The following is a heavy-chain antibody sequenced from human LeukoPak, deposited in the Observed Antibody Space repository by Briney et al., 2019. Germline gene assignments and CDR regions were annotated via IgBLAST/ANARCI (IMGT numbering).Heavy chain of an antibody. CDR1: GYTFTGYY. CDR3: ARDLEELWFGELLYDY. Sequence: ASVKVSCKASGYTFTGYYMHWVRQAPGQGLEWMGWINPNSGGTNYAQKFQGRVTMNRDTSISTAYMELSRLRSDDTAVYYCARDLEELWFGELLYDYWGQGTLVTVSS. J-gene: IGHJ4*02. CDR2: INPNSGGT. V-gene: IGHV1-2*02. D-gene: IGHD3-10*01.